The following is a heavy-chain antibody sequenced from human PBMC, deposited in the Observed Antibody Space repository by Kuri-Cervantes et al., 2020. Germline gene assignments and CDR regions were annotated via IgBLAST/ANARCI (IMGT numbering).Heavy chain of an antibody. CDR2: ISGSGGST. V-gene: IGHV3-23*01. CDR3: AKDRGRYCSGGSCAY. Sequence: GESLKISCAASGFTFSSYAMSWVRQAPGKGLEWVSAISGSGGSTYYADSVKGRFTISRDNSKNTLYLQMNSLRAEDTAVYYCAKDRGRYCSGGSCAYWGQGTLVTVSS. J-gene: IGHJ4*02. CDR1: GFTFSSYA. D-gene: IGHD2-15*01.